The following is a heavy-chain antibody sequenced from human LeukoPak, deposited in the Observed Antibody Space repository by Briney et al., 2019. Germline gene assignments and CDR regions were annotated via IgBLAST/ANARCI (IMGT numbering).Heavy chain of an antibody. J-gene: IGHJ4*02. V-gene: IGHV4-38-2*02. Sequence: SETLSLTCTVSGYSISSGYYWGWIRQPPGKGLEWIGSIYHSGSTYYNPSLKSRVTISVDTSKNQFSLNLSSVTAADTAVYYCARVVGATHFDYWGQGALVTVSS. CDR3: ARVVGATHFDY. D-gene: IGHD3-3*01. CDR1: GYSISSGYY. CDR2: IYHSGST.